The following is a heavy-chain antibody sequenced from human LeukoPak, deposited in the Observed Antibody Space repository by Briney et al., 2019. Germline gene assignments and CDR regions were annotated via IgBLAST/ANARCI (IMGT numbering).Heavy chain of an antibody. Sequence: RPGGSLRLSCAASGFTFDDYAMHWVRQAPGKGLEWVSGISWNSGSIGYADSVKGRFTISRDNAKNTLYLQMNSLRAEDTAVYYCASGIVDPDAFDIWGQGTMVTVSS. CDR2: ISWNSGSI. CDR1: GFTFDDYA. D-gene: IGHD3-22*01. J-gene: IGHJ3*02. V-gene: IGHV3-9*01. CDR3: ASGIVDPDAFDI.